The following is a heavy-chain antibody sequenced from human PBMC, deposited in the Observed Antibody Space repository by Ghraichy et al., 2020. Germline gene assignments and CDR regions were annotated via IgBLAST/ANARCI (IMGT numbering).Heavy chain of an antibody. CDR2: IKSNPDGGTA. CDR3: NTVYYYGSGIYSGY. CDR1: GFPFIKAW. V-gene: IGHV3-15*01. Sequence: GGSLRLSCVASGFPFIKAWMSWVRQAPGKGLEWVGRIKSNPDGGTADHAAPVKGRFTISRDDSKNTVYLQMNSLKSEDTAVYYCNTVYYYGSGIYSGYWGQGALVTVSS. J-gene: IGHJ4*02. D-gene: IGHD3-10*01.